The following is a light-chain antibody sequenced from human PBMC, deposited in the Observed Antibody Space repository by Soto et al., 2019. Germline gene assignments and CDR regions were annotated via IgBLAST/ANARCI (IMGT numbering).Light chain of an antibody. CDR3: QQYGSSPWT. CDR1: QSVDSVY. Sequence: EIVLTQSPGTLSLSPGERATLSCRASQSVDSVYLAWYQQKPGQPPRLVIYGTSSRATGIPDRFSGSGSGSDFTLTISRLEPEDFAVYYCQQYGSSPWTFGQGTKVEIK. CDR2: GTS. V-gene: IGKV3-20*01. J-gene: IGKJ1*01.